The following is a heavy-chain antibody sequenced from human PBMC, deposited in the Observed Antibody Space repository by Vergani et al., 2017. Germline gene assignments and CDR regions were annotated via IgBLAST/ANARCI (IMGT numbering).Heavy chain of an antibody. CDR3: ARDHCSSTSCYFAFDI. CDR2: ISSSSSTI. Sequence: VQLVESGGGVVQPGRSLRLSCAASGFTFSSYSMNWVRQAPGKGLEWVSYISSSSSTIYYADSVKGRFTISRDNAKNSLYLQMNSLRAEDTAVYYCARDHCSSTSCYFAFDIWGQGTMVTVSS. D-gene: IGHD2-2*01. V-gene: IGHV3-48*01. J-gene: IGHJ3*02. CDR1: GFTFSSYS.